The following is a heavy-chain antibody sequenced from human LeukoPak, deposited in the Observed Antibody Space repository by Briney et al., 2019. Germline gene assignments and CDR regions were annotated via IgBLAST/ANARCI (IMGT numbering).Heavy chain of an antibody. CDR3: ARGRGPRWLQLDY. CDR2: IYIDGTT. D-gene: IGHD5-24*01. Sequence: GGSLRLSCAASGFIVSHNYMTWVRQAPGKGLEWISVIYIDGTTYYADSVKGRFTISRDQANNTLYLQMNTLRDEDTAVYYCARGRGPRWLQLDYWGQGTLVTVSS. CDR1: GFIVSHNY. J-gene: IGHJ4*02. V-gene: IGHV3-53*01.